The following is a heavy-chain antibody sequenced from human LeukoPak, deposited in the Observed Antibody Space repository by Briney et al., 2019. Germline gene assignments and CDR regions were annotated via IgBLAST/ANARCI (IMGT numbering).Heavy chain of an antibody. J-gene: IGHJ5*02. CDR3: ARARIVGATVDWFDP. V-gene: IGHV1-69*05. CDR2: IIPIFGTA. D-gene: IGHD1-26*01. Sequence: SVKVSCKASGGTSSSYAISWVRQAPGQGLEWMGGIIPIFGTANYAQKFQGRVTITTDESTSTAYMELSSLRSEDTAVYYCARARIVGATVDWFDPWGQGTLVTVSS. CDR1: GGTSSSYA.